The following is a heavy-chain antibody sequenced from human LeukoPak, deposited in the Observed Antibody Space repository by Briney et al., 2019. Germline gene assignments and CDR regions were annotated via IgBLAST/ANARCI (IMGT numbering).Heavy chain of an antibody. CDR1: GYTFTSYD. J-gene: IGHJ4*02. CDR3: ARPLQRGSWTQRALDY. CDR2: MNPNSGNA. D-gene: IGHD3-10*01. Sequence: ASAKVSCKASGYTFTSYDISWVRQATGQGLEWMGWMNPNSGNAGYAQRFQGRVTMTRNNSISTAYMELTSLRSEDTAVYYCARPLQRGSWTQRALDYWGQGTLVTVSS. V-gene: IGHV1-8*01.